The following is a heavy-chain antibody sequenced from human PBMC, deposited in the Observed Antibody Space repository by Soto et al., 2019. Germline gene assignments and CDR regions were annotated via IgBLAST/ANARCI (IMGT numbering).Heavy chain of an antibody. V-gene: IGHV3-15*01. J-gene: IGHJ6*02. D-gene: IGHD5-18*01. Sequence: EVQLVESGGGLVQPGGSLRLSCAASGFTFSNAWMSWVRQAPGKGLEWVGRIKSKTDGGTTDYAAPVKGRYTISRDDSKNTLYLQMNSLKTEGTAVYYCTTGGYSYGQGYYYGMDVWGQGTTVTVSS. CDR1: GFTFSNAW. CDR3: TTGGYSYGQGYYYGMDV. CDR2: IKSKTDGGTT.